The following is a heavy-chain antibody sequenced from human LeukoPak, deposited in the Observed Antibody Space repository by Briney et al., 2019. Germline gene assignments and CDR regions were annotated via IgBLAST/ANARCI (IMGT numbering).Heavy chain of an antibody. Sequence: GGSLRLSCAASGFSFRSHGMNWVRQAPGKGLEWISSITSSSSYKFYADSVKGRFTISRDNAKNSLYLQMNSLRAEDTAVYYCARDLSYYYDSSGYYARAFDIWGQGTMVTVSS. CDR3: ARDLSYYYDSSGYYARAFDI. CDR2: ITSSSSYK. CDR1: GFSFRSHG. D-gene: IGHD3-22*01. J-gene: IGHJ3*02. V-gene: IGHV3-21*01.